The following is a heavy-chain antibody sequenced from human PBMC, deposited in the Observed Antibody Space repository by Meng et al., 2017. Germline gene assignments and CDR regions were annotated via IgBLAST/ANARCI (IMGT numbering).Heavy chain of an antibody. Sequence: GQLSVLGRDLVRSSATLAPSCAFYGGSFCVYYWSWIRQPPCKGLGCIGKINHSESTNYNPSLKSRVTIAVDTSKNQCSLKLSSVTAADTAVYYCARGRSIVATRVAWFDPWGQGTLVTVSS. J-gene: IGHJ5*02. CDR1: GGSFCVYY. V-gene: IGHV4-34*01. CDR2: INHSEST. CDR3: ARGRSIVATRVAWFDP. D-gene: IGHD5-12*01.